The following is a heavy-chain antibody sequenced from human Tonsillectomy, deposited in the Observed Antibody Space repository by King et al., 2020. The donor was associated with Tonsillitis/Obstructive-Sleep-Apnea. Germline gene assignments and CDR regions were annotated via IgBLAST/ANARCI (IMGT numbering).Heavy chain of an antibody. D-gene: IGHD6-19*01. V-gene: IGHV3-23*04. J-gene: IGHJ6*02. CDR1: GFTFSTYA. CDR2: ISGSGGST. CDR3: AKGPPTAVDNYYYGMDV. Sequence: DVQLVESGGGLVQPGGSLRLSCAASGFTFSTYAMNWVRQAPGKGLEWVSVISGSGGSTYYADSVKGRFTISRDNSKNTLFLQMNSLRAEDTAIYYCAKGPPTAVDNYYYGMDVWGQGTTVTVSS.